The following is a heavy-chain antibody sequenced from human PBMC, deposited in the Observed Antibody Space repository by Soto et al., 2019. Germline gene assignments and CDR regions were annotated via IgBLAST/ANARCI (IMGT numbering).Heavy chain of an antibody. CDR2: IIPIFDIT. CDR1: GGTFRSYS. Sequence: QVQLVQSGAEVKKPGSSVKVSCKASGGTFRSYSISWVRQAPGQGLEWMGGIIPIFDITNYAQKFQGRVTITADDSTSTAYMELSSLGSDDTAVYYCARPDEGGYSSNHHYYYALDVWGQGTTVTV. D-gene: IGHD3-22*01. J-gene: IGHJ6*02. CDR3: ARPDEGGYSSNHHYYYALDV. V-gene: IGHV1-69*01.